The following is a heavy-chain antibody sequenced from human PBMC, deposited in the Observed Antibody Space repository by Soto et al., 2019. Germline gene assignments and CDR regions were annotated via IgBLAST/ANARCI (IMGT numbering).Heavy chain of an antibody. CDR2: IYHTGST. D-gene: IGHD3-3*01. CDR3: ARGQRFSDWFDP. V-gene: IGHV4-30-2*01. J-gene: IGHJ5*02. Sequence: SDPQSLTCPFSGGSLSSGTFSWTWIRPPPGKGLEWIGYIYHTGSTYYNASLKSRVTISMDRSRNQFSLRLTSVTAADTAVYYCARGQRFSDWFDPWGQGNVVTVSA. CDR1: GGSLSSGTFS.